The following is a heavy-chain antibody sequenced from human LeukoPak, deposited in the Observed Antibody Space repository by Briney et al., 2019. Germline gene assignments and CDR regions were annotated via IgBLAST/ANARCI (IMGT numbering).Heavy chain of an antibody. Sequence: GGSLRLSCAASGFTVSNNYMSWVRQAPGKGLEWVSVIYSGGSTYYADSVKGRFTISRDASKNTLSLQMNSLRAEDTAVYYCASLSLGHYWGQGTLVTVSS. J-gene: IGHJ4*02. CDR3: ASLSLGHY. D-gene: IGHD6-6*01. CDR2: IYSGGST. V-gene: IGHV3-53*01. CDR1: GFTVSNNY.